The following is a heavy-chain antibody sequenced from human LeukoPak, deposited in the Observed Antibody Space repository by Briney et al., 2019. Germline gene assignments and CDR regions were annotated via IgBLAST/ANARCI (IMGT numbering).Heavy chain of an antibody. V-gene: IGHV3-48*03. D-gene: IGHD3-10*01. CDR2: ISSSGSAI. Sequence: PGGSLRLSCVASGFTFSSYEMNWVRQAPGKGLEWVSYISSSGSAIYYADSVRGRFTISRDNAKNSLYLQMNSLRVEDTAVYYCNAFGNTDYWGQGTLVTVSS. J-gene: IGHJ4*02. CDR3: NAFGNTDY. CDR1: GFTFSSYE.